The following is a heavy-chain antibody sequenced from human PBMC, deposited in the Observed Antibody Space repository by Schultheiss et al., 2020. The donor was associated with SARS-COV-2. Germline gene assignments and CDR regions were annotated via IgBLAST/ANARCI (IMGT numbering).Heavy chain of an antibody. CDR3: ARESKPNWFDP. CDR1: GGSISSSNW. CDR2: IYYSGST. V-gene: IGHV4-4*02. Sequence: SETLSLTCAVSGGSISSSNWWSWVRQPPGKGLEWIGYIYYSGSTNYNPSLKSRVTISVDTSKNQFSLKLSSVTAADTAVYYCARESKPNWFDPWGQGTLVTVSS. D-gene: IGHD4-11*01. J-gene: IGHJ5*02.